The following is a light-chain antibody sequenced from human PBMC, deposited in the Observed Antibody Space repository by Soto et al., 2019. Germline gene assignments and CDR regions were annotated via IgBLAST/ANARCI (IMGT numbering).Light chain of an antibody. CDR1: QSVTTC. J-gene: IGKJ4*01. CDR2: DVT. CDR3: HQRSNCPLT. V-gene: IGKV3-11*01. Sequence: VLTQSPATLSLSPGERATLSCRASQSVTTCYAWYQQKPGQALRLVMYDVTKRATGIPARFSGSGAGTDFTLTISSLEPEDVAVYYCHQRSNCPLTFGGGTKLEIK.